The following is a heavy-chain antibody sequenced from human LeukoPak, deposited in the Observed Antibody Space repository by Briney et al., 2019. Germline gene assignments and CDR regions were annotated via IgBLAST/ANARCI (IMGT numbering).Heavy chain of an antibody. CDR1: GYTFTSYY. CDR3: ARVRQPYGDSPHFDY. J-gene: IGHJ4*02. D-gene: IGHD4-17*01. CDR2: INPSGGST. V-gene: IGHV1-46*01. Sequence: GASVKVSCKASGYTFTSYYMHWVRQAPGQGLEWMGIINPSGGSTGYAQKFQGRVTMTRDTSISTAYMELSRLRSDDTAVYYCARVRQPYGDSPHFDYWGQGTLVTVSS.